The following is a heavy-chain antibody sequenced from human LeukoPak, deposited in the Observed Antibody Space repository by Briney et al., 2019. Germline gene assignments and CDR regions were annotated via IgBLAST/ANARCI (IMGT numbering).Heavy chain of an antibody. CDR1: GGSISSSSYY. CDR3: ARHSFNYYGSGSHFYWFDP. CDR2: IYYSGST. J-gene: IGHJ5*02. D-gene: IGHD3-10*01. Sequence: SETLSLTCTVSGGSISSSSYYWGWIRQPPGKGLEWIGSIYYSGSTYYNPSLKSRVTISVDTSKNQFSLKLSSVTAADTAVYYRARHSFNYYGSGSHFYWFDPWGQGTLVTVSS. V-gene: IGHV4-39*07.